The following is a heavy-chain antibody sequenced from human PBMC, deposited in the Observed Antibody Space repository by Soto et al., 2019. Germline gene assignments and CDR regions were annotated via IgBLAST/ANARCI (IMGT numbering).Heavy chain of an antibody. CDR1: GFTFSSYG. V-gene: IGHV3-30*18. CDR3: AKMAWLRNYLDY. Sequence: PGGSLRLSCAASGFTFSSYGVHWVRQAPGKGLEWVAVISYDGSNKYYADSVKGRFTISRDNSKNTLYLQMNSLRAEDTAVYYCAKMAWLRNYLDYWGQGTLVTVS. CDR2: ISYDGSNK. D-gene: IGHD3-3*01. J-gene: IGHJ4*02.